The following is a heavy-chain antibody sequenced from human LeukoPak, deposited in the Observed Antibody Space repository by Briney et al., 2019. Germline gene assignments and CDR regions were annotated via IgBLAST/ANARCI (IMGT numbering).Heavy chain of an antibody. CDR1: GGTFSSYA. D-gene: IGHD2-2*01. Sequence: SVKVSCKASGGTFSSYAISWVRQAPGQGLEWMGGIIPIFGTANYAQKFQGRVTITADESTSTAYMELSSLRSEDTAVYYCAKSKYCSSTSCAAGYWGQGTLVTVSS. CDR2: IIPIFGTA. J-gene: IGHJ4*02. V-gene: IGHV1-69*01. CDR3: AKSKYCSSTSCAAGY.